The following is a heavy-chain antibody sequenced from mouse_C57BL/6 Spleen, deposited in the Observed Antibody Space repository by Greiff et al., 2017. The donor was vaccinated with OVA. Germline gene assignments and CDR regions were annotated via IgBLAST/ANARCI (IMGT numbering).Heavy chain of an antibody. Sequence: EVKLVESGPGLVQPSQSLSLTCSVTGYSITSGYYWNWLRQFPGNKLEWMGYISYDGSNNYHPSLNDRISITRETSKNRFFLKFNAVTTEDTATYYGARRHYYGSTYCDYWGQGTTLTVSS. D-gene: IGHD1-1*01. CDR3: ARRHYYGSTYCDY. J-gene: IGHJ2*01. CDR1: GYSITSGYY. V-gene: IGHV3-6*01. CDR2: ISYDGSN.